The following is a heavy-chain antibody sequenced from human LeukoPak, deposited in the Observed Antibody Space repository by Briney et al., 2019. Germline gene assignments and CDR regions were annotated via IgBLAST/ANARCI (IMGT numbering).Heavy chain of an antibody. CDR3: AILGAPSSGYGYPIDY. CDR2: ISYDGSNK. Sequence: GGSLRLSCAASGFTFSSYGMLWVRQAPGKGLEWVAVISYDGSNKYYADSVKGRFTISRDNSKNTLYLQMNSLRAEDTAVYYCAILGAPSSGYGYPIDYWGQGTLVTVSS. D-gene: IGHD3-22*01. J-gene: IGHJ4*02. V-gene: IGHV3-30*03. CDR1: GFTFSSYG.